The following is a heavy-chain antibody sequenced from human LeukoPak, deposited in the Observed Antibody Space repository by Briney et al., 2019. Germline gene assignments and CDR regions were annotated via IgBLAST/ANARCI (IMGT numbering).Heavy chain of an antibody. V-gene: IGHV1-2*06. CDR2: ITPDSGDT. D-gene: IGHD1-26*01. Sequence: ASVKVSCKATGYIFTVYHIHWVRQAPGQEPEWMGRITPDSGDTNYALQFQGRVTMTRDTSINTAYMDLSRLTSDDTAVYYCARDPSSTPYWELDYWGQGTLVTVSS. CDR3: ARDPSSTPYWELDY. J-gene: IGHJ4*02. CDR1: GYIFTVYH.